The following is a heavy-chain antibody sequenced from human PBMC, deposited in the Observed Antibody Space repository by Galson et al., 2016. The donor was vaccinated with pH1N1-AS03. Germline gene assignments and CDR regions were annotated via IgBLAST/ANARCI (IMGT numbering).Heavy chain of an antibody. CDR2: IYSGGST. Sequence: SLRLSCAASGLTVGNNYMNWVRQAPGKGLEWISLIYSGGSTYYADSVKGRFTISRENSKNMLYLQMNSLRAEDAAVYYCAEKNGDYFWGQGTLVTVSS. V-gene: IGHV3-53*01. J-gene: IGHJ4*02. CDR1: GLTVGNNY. D-gene: IGHD2-21*01. CDR3: AEKNGDYF.